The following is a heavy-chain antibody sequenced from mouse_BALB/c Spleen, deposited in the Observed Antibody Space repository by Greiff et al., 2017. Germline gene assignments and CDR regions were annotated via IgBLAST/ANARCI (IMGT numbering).Heavy chain of an antibody. D-gene: IGHD2-3*01. CDR2: IRNKANGYTT. CDR3: ARDIDGAAY. J-gene: IGHJ3*01. Sequence: EVMLVESGGGLVQPGGSLRLSCATSGFTFTDYYMSWVRQPPGKALEWLGFIRNKANGYTTEYSASVKGRFTISRDNSQSILYLQMNTLRAEDSATYYCARDIDGAAYWGQGTLVTVSA. V-gene: IGHV7-3*02. CDR1: GFTFTDYY.